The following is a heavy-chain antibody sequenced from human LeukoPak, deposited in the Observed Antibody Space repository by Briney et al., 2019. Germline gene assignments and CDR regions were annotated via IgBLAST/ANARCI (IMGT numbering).Heavy chain of an antibody. CDR2: IIPIFGTA. V-gene: IGHV1-69*13. J-gene: IGHJ5*02. CDR1: GGTFSSYA. Sequence: SVKFSCKASGGTFSSYAISWVRQAPGQGLEWMGGIIPIFGTANYAQKFQGRVTITADESTSTAYMELSSLRSEDTAVYYCARSGVGPNWFDPWGQGTLVTVSS. D-gene: IGHD1-26*01. CDR3: ARSGVGPNWFDP.